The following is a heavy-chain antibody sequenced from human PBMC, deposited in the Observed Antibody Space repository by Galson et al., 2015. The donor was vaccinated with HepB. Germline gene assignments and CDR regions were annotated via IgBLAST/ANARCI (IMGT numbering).Heavy chain of an antibody. Sequence: SLRLSCAASGFTFSDYYMSWIRQAPGKGLEWVSYISSSGSTIYYADSVKGRFTISRDNAKNSLYLQMNSLRAEDTAVYYCATPIAANYYYYGMDVWGQGTTVTVSS. CDR1: GFTFSDYY. CDR2: ISSSGSTI. V-gene: IGHV3-11*01. J-gene: IGHJ6*02. CDR3: ATPIAANYYYYGMDV. D-gene: IGHD6-13*01.